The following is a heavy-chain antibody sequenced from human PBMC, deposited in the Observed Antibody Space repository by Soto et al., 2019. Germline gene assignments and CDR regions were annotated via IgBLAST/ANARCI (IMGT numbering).Heavy chain of an antibody. D-gene: IGHD3-9*01. CDR2: IYDSGST. CDR3: ARDLYDILTGTDAFDI. CDR1: GGSISSYY. J-gene: IGHJ3*02. Sequence: QVQLQESGPGLVKPSETLSLTCTVSGGSISSYYWSWIRQPPGKGLEWIGYIYDSGSTNYNPSLKSPVTISVDTSQNQCSLKLSSVTAADTAVYYCARDLYDILTGTDAFDIWGQGTMVSVSS. V-gene: IGHV4-59*01.